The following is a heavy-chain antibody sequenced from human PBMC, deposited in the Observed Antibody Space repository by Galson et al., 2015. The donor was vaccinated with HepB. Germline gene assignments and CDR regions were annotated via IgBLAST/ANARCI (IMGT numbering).Heavy chain of an antibody. CDR1: GGTFSSYA. CDR3: ARDYGSGSYWTLYGMDV. Sequence: SVKVSCKASGGTFSSYAISWVRQAPGQGLEWMGGIIPIFGTANYAQKFQGRVTITADESTSTAYIELSSLRSEDTAVYYCARDYGSGSYWTLYGMDVWGQGTTVTVSS. J-gene: IGHJ6*02. V-gene: IGHV1-69*13. D-gene: IGHD3-10*01. CDR2: IIPIFGTA.